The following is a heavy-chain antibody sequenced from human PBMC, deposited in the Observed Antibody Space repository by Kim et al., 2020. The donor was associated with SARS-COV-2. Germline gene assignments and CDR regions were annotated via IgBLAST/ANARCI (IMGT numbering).Heavy chain of an antibody. CDR1: GDSVSSNSAA. CDR2: TYYRSKWYN. CDR3: AREFNAVRGVNQPYYYYGMDV. Sequence: SQTLSLTCAISGDSVSSNSAAWNWIRQSPSRGLEWLGRTYYRSKWYNDYAVSVKSRITINPDTSKNQFSLQLNSVTPEDTAVYYCAREFNAVRGVNQPYYYYGMDVWGQGTTVTVSS. J-gene: IGHJ6*02. D-gene: IGHD3-10*01. V-gene: IGHV6-1*01.